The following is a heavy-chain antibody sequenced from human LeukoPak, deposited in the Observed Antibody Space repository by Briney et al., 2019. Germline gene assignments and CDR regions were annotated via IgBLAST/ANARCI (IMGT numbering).Heavy chain of an antibody. Sequence: GGSLRLSCAASGFTVSSNYMSWVRQAPGKGLEWVSVIYSGGSTYYAAPVKGRFTISRDDSKNTLYLQMNSLKTEDTAVYYCTTDGDIVVVPAAIRLGSYFDYWGQGTLVTVSS. CDR1: GFTVSSNY. D-gene: IGHD2-2*02. CDR3: TTDGDIVVVPAAIRLGSYFDY. CDR2: IYSGGST. J-gene: IGHJ4*02. V-gene: IGHV3-66*01.